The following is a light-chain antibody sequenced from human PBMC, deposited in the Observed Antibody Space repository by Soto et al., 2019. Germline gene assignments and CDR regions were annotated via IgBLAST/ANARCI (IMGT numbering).Light chain of an antibody. CDR2: EVS. J-gene: IGLJ1*01. Sequence: QSVLTQPASVSGSPGQSITISCTGTSSDIGGYNYVSWYLQHPGKAPKLMIYEVSNRPSGVSNRFSGSKSGNTASLTISGLQTEDEADYFCSSYTSISTLVFGTGTKGTVL. V-gene: IGLV2-14*01. CDR3: SSYTSISTLV. CDR1: SSDIGGYNY.